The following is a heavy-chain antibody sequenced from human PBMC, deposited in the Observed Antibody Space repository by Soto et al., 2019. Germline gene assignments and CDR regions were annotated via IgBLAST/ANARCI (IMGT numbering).Heavy chain of an antibody. Sequence: DVQLLESGGGLVQPEGSLRLSCAASGFTFSSYAMGWVRQGPGKGLEWVGVVSIGGSTHYADSVGGRFTISRDNSKNTLSLQLNSLTAEHTAVYFCAKRRGAGGHFDYWGQGALVTVSS. CDR1: GFTFSSYA. D-gene: IGHD2-15*01. CDR3: AKRRGAGGHFDY. J-gene: IGHJ4*02. V-gene: IGHV3-23*01. CDR2: VSIGGST.